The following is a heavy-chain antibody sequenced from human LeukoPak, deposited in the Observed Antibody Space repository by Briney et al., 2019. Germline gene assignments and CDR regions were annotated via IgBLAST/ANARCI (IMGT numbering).Heavy chain of an antibody. V-gene: IGHV3-64D*06. CDR1: GFTFSSYA. CDR2: ISSNGGST. Sequence: GGSLRLSCSASGFTFSSYAMHWVRQAPGKGLEYVSAISSNGGSTYYADSVKGRFAISRDNSKNTLYLQMSSLRAEDTAVYYCVNMAVVPAAMGGYWGQGTLVTVSS. J-gene: IGHJ4*02. CDR3: VNMAVVPAAMGGY. D-gene: IGHD2-2*01.